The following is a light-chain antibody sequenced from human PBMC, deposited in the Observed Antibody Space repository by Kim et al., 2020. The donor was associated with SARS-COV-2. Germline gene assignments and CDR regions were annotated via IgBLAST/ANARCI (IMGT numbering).Light chain of an antibody. J-gene: IGLJ2*01. Sequence: SVSPGHTASITCSGERLGDKYVCWYQQKPGQSPVVVIYQDTHRPSGMPERFSGSKSENTATLTISGTQPIDEADYYCQVWDSTTTVFGGGTQLTV. V-gene: IGLV3-1*01. CDR2: QDT. CDR1: RLGDKY. CDR3: QVWDSTTTV.